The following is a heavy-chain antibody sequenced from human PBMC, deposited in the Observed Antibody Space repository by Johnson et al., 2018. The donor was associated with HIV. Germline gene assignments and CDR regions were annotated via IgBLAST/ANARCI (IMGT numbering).Heavy chain of an antibody. CDR3: AKNVGRGKLLNDAFDI. J-gene: IGHJ3*02. CDR1: GFTFDDYA. V-gene: IGHV3-9*01. Sequence: VQLEESGGGLVKPGGSLRLSCAASGFTFDDYAMHWVRQAPGKGLEWVSGISWNSGSIGYADSVKGRFTISRDNAKNSLYLQMNSLRAEDTALYYCAKNVGRGKLLNDAFDIWGQGTMVTVSS. CDR2: ISWNSGSI. D-gene: IGHD1-1*01.